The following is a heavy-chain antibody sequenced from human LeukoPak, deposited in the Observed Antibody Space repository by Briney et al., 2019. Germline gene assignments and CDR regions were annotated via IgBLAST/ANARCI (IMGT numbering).Heavy chain of an antibody. Sequence: ASVKVSCRASGYTFSTYDISWVRQAPGQGLEWMGWISAYNGDTNYAQKLQGRVTMTTDTSTSTAYMELRSLRSDDTAVYYCARDLNDSSGWSDYWGQGTLVTVSS. CDR2: ISAYNGDT. V-gene: IGHV1-18*01. CDR1: GYTFSTYD. CDR3: ARDLNDSSGWSDY. D-gene: IGHD3-22*01. J-gene: IGHJ4*02.